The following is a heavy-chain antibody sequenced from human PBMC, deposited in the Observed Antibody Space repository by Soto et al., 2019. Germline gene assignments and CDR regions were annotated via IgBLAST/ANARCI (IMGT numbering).Heavy chain of an antibody. CDR2: INPSGGST. J-gene: IGHJ4*02. Sequence: GASVKVSCKASGYTFTSYHIHLVRQAPGQRFEWMGIINPSGGSTSYAQKFQGRVTMTRDTSTSTVYMELSSLRSEDTAVYYCARDRHAMVRGVITPPLHWGQGTLVTVSS. CDR3: ARDRHAMVRGVITPPLH. CDR1: GYTFTSYH. V-gene: IGHV1-46*01. D-gene: IGHD3-10*01.